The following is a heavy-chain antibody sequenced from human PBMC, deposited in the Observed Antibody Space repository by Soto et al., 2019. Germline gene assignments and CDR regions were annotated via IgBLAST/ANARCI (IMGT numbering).Heavy chain of an antibody. V-gene: IGHV4-39*01. Sequence: QLQLEESGPGLVRPSETLSLTCTVSGGSITSGTFYWGWIRQPPGKGLEWIANIYYSGSIYYNLSLKSRVTISVDTSKNQFYLKVSSVTAADTAAYYCARQGRLVTRTPFDHWGQGILVTVSS. CDR1: GGSITSGTFY. CDR3: ARQGRLVTRTPFDH. J-gene: IGHJ4*02. CDR2: IYYSGSI. D-gene: IGHD3-9*01.